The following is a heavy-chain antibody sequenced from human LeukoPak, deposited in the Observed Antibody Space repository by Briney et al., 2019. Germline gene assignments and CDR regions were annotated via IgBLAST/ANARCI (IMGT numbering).Heavy chain of an antibody. V-gene: IGHV4-59*01. CDR3: ARDPGRDYGFWSGYYPAFDI. D-gene: IGHD3-3*01. J-gene: IGHJ3*02. CDR1: GGSISNYY. Sequence: SETLSLTCTVSGGSISNYYWSWIRQPPGKGLEWIGYMYHTGTTNYNPSLKSRVTISVDTSKNQFSLKLSSVTAADTAVYYCARDPGRDYGFWSGYYPAFDIWGQGTMVTVSS. CDR2: MYHTGTT.